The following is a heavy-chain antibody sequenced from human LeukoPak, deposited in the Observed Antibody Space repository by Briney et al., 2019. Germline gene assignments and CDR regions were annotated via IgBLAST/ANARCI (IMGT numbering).Heavy chain of an antibody. J-gene: IGHJ4*02. Sequence: PGGSLRLSCAASGFTFSTYGMHWVRQAPGKGLEWVAFIRADGSEKYYADSVKGQITISRDNSKNTLYLQMNSLRAEDTAVYYCAKDLYRSGFYPTTFDYRGQGTLVTVSS. CDR1: GFTFSTYG. CDR3: AKDLYRSGFYPTTFDY. V-gene: IGHV3-30*02. D-gene: IGHD6-19*01. CDR2: IRADGSEK.